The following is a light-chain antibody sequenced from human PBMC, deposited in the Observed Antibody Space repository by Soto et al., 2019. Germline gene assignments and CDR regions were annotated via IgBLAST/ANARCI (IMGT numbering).Light chain of an antibody. CDR1: QSVGTN. CDR3: QQFGSSIPHT. Sequence: EIVLTQSPATLSLSPGERATLSCRASQSVGTNLAWYQQKPGQAPRVLIYDASDRATGIPARFSGSGSGTDFTLTISSLEPEDFGVYYCQQFGSSIPHTFGQGTKLEIK. CDR2: DAS. V-gene: IGKV3-11*01. J-gene: IGKJ2*01.